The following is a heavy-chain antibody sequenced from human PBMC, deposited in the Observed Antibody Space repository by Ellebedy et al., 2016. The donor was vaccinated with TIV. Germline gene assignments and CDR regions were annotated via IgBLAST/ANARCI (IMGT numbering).Heavy chain of an antibody. V-gene: IGHV4-34*01. J-gene: IGHJ5*02. CDR1: GGSFSGYY. D-gene: IGHD2-15*01. Sequence: MPSETLSLTFDVYGGSFSGYYWSWIRKPPGKGLEWIGEINHSGSTNYNPSLKSRVTVSVDTSKNQFSLTLSSVTAADTAVYYFARGAGYCSGGRCYSGHLVPWGQGTLVTVSS. CDR2: INHSGST. CDR3: ARGAGYCSGGRCYSGHLVP.